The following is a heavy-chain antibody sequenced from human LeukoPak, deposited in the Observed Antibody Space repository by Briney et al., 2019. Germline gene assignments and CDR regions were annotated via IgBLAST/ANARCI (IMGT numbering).Heavy chain of an antibody. CDR1: GGSINSGSYY. CDR2: IYYSGST. D-gene: IGHD4-23*01. CDR3: ARAWQNGGDAFDI. J-gene: IGHJ3*02. Sequence: PSETLSLTCTVSGGSINSGSYYWSWIRQPPGKELEWIGSIYYSGSTYYNPSLKSRVTISVDTFKNQFSLKLSSVTAADTAVYYCARAWQNGGDAFDIWGQGTMVTVSS. V-gene: IGHV4-39*07.